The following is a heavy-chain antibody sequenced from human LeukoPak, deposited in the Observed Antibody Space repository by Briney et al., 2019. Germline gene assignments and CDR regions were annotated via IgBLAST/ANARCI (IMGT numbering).Heavy chain of an antibody. J-gene: IGHJ4*02. Sequence: SDTLSLTCAVSGYSISSSNWWGWIRQPPGKGLEWIGYIYYSGSTYYNPSLKSRVAMSVDTSKNQFSLKLSSVTAVDTAVYYCARSGTYYVILEYYFDYWGQGTLVTVSS. V-gene: IGHV4-28*01. CDR3: ARSGTYYVILEYYFDY. CDR1: GYSISSSNW. D-gene: IGHD3-9*01. CDR2: IYYSGST.